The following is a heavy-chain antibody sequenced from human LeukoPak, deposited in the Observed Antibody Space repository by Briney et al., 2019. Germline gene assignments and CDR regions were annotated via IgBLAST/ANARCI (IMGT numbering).Heavy chain of an antibody. J-gene: IGHJ6*03. V-gene: IGHV5-51*01. CDR1: GYSFTSHC. Sequence: GESLKISYKGSGYSFTSHCIGWVRQMPGKGLEWMVSIYPGDSDTRYSPSFQVQVTISADKSISTAYLQWSSMKALDIAMYYCARASITIFGVPHYYYYYMDVWGKGTTVTVSS. CDR3: ARASITIFGVPHYYYYYMDV. D-gene: IGHD3-3*01. CDR2: IYPGDSDT.